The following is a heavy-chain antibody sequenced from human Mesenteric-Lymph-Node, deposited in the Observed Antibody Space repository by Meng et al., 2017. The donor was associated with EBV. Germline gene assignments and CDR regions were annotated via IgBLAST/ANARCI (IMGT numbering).Heavy chain of an antibody. D-gene: IGHD3-22*01. CDR3: AREARYHDSSGGGYYFDY. V-gene: IGHV4-4*02. J-gene: IGHJ4*02. CDR1: AGSTSIHNG. CDR2: MYHSGTK. Sequence: GQLPGSVPVPANLWWTTSLTCDSTAGSTSIHNGWRVVRHTPGRGMGWLGEMYHSGTKNYNLSHKRRETMSVDKAENNFYLKLGSGTAAETAVYHCAREARYHDSSGGGYYFDYWGQGTLVTVSS.